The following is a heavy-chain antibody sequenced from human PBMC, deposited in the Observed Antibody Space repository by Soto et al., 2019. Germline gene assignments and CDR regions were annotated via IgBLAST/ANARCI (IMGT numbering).Heavy chain of an antibody. D-gene: IGHD3-22*01. Sequence: SETLSLTCTVSGGTISSDDYYWSWIRQAPGRGLEWIGYIHSSGSIYYNPSLQSRATMSIDTAGNQFSLKVSSVTVADTAVYYCARDLDGLHDDTSGPFPRPGWGQGTLVTVSS. CDR3: ARDLDGLHDDTSGPFPRPG. CDR2: IHSSGSI. V-gene: IGHV4-30-4*01. J-gene: IGHJ1*01. CDR1: GGTISSDDYY.